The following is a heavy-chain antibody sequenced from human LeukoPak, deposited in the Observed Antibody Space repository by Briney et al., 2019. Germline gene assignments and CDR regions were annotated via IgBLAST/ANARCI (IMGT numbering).Heavy chain of an antibody. J-gene: IGHJ4*02. CDR2: IKSKTDGGTT. CDR1: GFTFSSYV. CDR3: TTDPNYYDSSGYYSDY. V-gene: IGHV3-15*01. Sequence: PGGSLRLSCAASGFTFSSYVMHWVRQAPGKGLEWVGRIKSKTDGGTTDYAAPVKGRFTISRDDSKNTLYLQMNSLKTEDTAVYYCTTDPNYYDSSGYYSDYWGQGTLVTVSS. D-gene: IGHD3-22*01.